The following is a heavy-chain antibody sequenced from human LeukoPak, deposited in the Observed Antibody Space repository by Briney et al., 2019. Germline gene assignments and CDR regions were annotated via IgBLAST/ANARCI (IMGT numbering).Heavy chain of an antibody. D-gene: IGHD4-17*01. CDR2: ISGSGGIT. CDR1: GFTFSTFSNYG. Sequence: GGSLRLSCAASGFTFSTFSNYGMTWVRQAPGKGLEWVATISGSGGITYCADSVKGRFTISRDNSKNTLYLQMNSLRAEDTAVYYCAKDGRKAYGDYIDWGQGTLVTVSS. V-gene: IGHV3-23*01. J-gene: IGHJ4*02. CDR3: AKDGRKAYGDYID.